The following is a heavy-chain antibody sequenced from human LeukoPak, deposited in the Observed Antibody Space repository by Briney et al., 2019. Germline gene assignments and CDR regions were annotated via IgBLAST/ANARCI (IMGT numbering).Heavy chain of an antibody. J-gene: IGHJ4*02. V-gene: IGHV3-30*18. D-gene: IGHD5-24*01. CDR2: ISNDGSNE. CDR1: AFTFSSYG. CDR3: AKPYKYGVRDVHFDY. Sequence: GGSLRLSCAASAFTFSSYGMHWVRQAPGKGLEWVAAISNDGSNEYYADSVKGRFTISRDNSKNTLYLQMNSLRAEDTAVYYCAKPYKYGVRDVHFDYWGRGTPATVSS.